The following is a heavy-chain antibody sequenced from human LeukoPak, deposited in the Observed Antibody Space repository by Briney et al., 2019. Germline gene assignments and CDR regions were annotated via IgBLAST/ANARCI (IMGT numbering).Heavy chain of an antibody. CDR2: IYYSGST. J-gene: IGHJ4*02. CDR3: ARGLNHSWTGGNY. V-gene: IGHV4-39*07. Sequence: SETLSLTCTVSGGSISSSSYYWGWIRQPPGKGLEWIGSIYYSGSTYYNPSLKSRVTISVDTSKNQFSLKPSSVTAADTAVYYCARGLNHSWTGGNYWGQGTLVTVSS. CDR1: GGSISSSSYY. D-gene: IGHD3-3*02.